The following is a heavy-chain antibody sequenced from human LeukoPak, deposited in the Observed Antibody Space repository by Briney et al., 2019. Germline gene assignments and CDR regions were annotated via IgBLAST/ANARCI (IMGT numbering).Heavy chain of an antibody. Sequence: PAGSLRLSCAASGFNFRSYDMSWVRQAPGKGLEWASSVSGTGGSSYYADSVKGRFTISRDNSKYTLYLQTDSLTAEHTAVYYCAKYELGHGHPFHHWGRGSLVTVSS. CDR1: GFNFRSYD. CDR2: VSGTGGSS. V-gene: IGHV3-23*01. J-gene: IGHJ4*02. D-gene: IGHD6-6*01. CDR3: AKYELGHGHPFHH.